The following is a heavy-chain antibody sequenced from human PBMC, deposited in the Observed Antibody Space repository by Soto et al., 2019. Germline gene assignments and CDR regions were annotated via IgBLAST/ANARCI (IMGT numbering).Heavy chain of an antibody. J-gene: IGHJ6*02. Sequence: SVKVSCKASGGTFSSYAISWVRQAPGQGLEWMGGIIPIFGTANYAQKFQGRVTINADESTSAAYMELSSLRSEDTAGYYCATYSGSYYYYGMDVWGQGTTVTVSS. CDR1: GGTFSSYA. CDR2: IIPIFGTA. CDR3: ATYSGSYYYYGMDV. V-gene: IGHV1-69*13. D-gene: IGHD1-26*01.